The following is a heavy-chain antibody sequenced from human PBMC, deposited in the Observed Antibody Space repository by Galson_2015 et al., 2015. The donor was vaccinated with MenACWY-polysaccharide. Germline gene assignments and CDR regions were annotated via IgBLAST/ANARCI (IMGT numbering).Heavy chain of an antibody. D-gene: IGHD4-11*01. J-gene: IGHJ6*04. CDR3: ARLQSKYLDV. CDR1: GYRSSSYG. Sequence: SLRLSCAASGYRSSSYGIHWVRQAPGRGLEWVAVIWYDGSEYYYGDSVEGRFTISRDNSKNMAHLQMNSLRAEDTALYYCARLQSKYLDVWGKGTTVTVSS. CDR2: IWYDGSEY. V-gene: IGHV3-33*01.